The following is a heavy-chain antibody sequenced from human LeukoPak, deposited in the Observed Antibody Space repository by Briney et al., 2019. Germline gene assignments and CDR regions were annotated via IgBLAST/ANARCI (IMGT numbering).Heavy chain of an antibody. CDR2: ISISVGST. CDR1: GFTFSSYA. D-gene: IGHD3-3*01. J-gene: IGHJ5*02. V-gene: IGHV3-23*01. CDR3: ASGGGGTWFDP. Sequence: PGGSLRLSCAASGFTFSSYAMGWVRQAPGKGLEWVSAISISVGSTYYADSVKGRFTISRDNSKNMLYLQMNSLRAEDTAEYYCASGGGGTWFDPWGQGTLLTVSS.